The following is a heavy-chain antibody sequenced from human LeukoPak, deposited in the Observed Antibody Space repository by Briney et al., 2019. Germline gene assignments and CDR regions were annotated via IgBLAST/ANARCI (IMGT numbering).Heavy chain of an antibody. CDR1: GYSLTQLS. CDR3: ATGGLIKNTFMIRGVKPLDF. V-gene: IGHV1-24*01. Sequence: ASVKVSCKISGYSLTQLSLHWVRQAPGKGLEWMGGFDREDGGTMYAQTLRGRVIMTEDTSTDTAYMELSSLRSDDTAIYYCATGGLIKNTFMIRGVKPLDFWGQGTLVVVSS. CDR2: FDREDGGT. D-gene: IGHD3-10*01. J-gene: IGHJ4*02.